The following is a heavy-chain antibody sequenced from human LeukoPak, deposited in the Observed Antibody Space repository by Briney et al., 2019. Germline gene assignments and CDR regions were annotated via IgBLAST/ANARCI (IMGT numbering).Heavy chain of an antibody. J-gene: IGHJ4*02. CDR1: GGSFNGYY. V-gene: IGHV4-34*01. Sequence: PSETLSLTCAVYGGSFNGYYWSWIRQPPGKGLEWIGEINHSGSTNYNPSLKSRVTISVDTSKNQFSLKLSSVTAADTAVYYCARGPMITFGGVIAGRDRGDYWGQGTLVTVSS. CDR3: ARGPMITFGGVIAGRDRGDY. CDR2: INHSGST. D-gene: IGHD3-16*02.